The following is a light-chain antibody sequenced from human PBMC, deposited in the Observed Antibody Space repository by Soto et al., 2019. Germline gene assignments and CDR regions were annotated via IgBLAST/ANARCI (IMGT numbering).Light chain of an antibody. CDR3: AAWDGSLNNVL. CDR2: ANN. V-gene: IGLV1-44*01. CDR1: GSSIGTNT. Sequence: QSVLTQPPSASGTPGQRVSISCSGSGSSIGTNTVNWYRQLPGTAPKLLIYANNQRPSGVPDRFSGSKSGTSASLAISGLQSEDEAEYYCAAWDGSLNNVLFGGGTNLTVL. J-gene: IGLJ2*01.